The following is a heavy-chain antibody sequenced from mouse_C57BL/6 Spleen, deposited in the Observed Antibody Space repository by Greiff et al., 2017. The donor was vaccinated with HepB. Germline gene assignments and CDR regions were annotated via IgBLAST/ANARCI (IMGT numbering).Heavy chain of an antibody. CDR3: TTDYDHGAMDY. J-gene: IGHJ4*01. Sequence: EVQLQQSGAELVRPGASVKLSCTASGFNIKDDYMHWVKQRPEQGLEWIGWIDPENGDTEYASKFQGKATITADTPSNTAYLQLSSLTSEDTAVYYCTTDYDHGAMDYWGQGTSVTVSS. CDR2: IDPENGDT. D-gene: IGHD2-4*01. V-gene: IGHV14-4*01. CDR1: GFNIKDDY.